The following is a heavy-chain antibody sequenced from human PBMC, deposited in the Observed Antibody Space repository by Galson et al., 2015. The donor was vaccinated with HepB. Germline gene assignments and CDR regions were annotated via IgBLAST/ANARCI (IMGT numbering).Heavy chain of an antibody. J-gene: IGHJ3*02. CDR3: ARRTLGGPFGESHAFDI. CDR2: IYYSGST. CDR1: GGSTSSSSYY. D-gene: IGHD3-10*01. V-gene: IGHV4-39*01. Sequence: ETLSLTCTVSGGSTSSSSYYWGWIRQPPGKGLEWIGSIYYSGSTYYNPSLKSRVTISVDTSKNQFSLKLSSVTAADTAVYYCARRTLGGPFGESHAFDIWGQGTMVTVSS.